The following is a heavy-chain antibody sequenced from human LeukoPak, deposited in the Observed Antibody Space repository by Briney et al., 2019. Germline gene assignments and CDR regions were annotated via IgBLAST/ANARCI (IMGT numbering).Heavy chain of an antibody. CDR1: GGSFSGYY. D-gene: IGHD3-10*01. CDR3: ARGKLYYGSGSFDY. Sequence: SETLSLTCAVYGGSFSGYYWSWIRQPPAKGLEWIGEINHSGSTNYNPSLKSRVTISVDTSKNQFSLKLSSVTAADTAVYYCARGKLYYGSGSFDYWGQGTLVTVSS. J-gene: IGHJ4*02. V-gene: IGHV4-34*01. CDR2: INHSGST.